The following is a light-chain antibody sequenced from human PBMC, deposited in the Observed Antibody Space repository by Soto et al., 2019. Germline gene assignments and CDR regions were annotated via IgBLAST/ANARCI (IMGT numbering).Light chain of an antibody. CDR1: QSVSGN. Sequence: IVMTQSPATVSGSPGERVTLSCMASQSVSGNVAWYHQKPGQPPRLLVYGASTTATDIPARFFGSGSETDFTLTITRLQSEDFVIYYCQQFNSWPRTFGQGTKVEIK. V-gene: IGKV3-15*01. CDR2: GAS. J-gene: IGKJ1*01. CDR3: QQFNSWPRT.